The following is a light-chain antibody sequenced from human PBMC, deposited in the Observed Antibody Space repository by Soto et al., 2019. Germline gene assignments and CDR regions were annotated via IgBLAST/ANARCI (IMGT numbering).Light chain of an antibody. J-gene: IGLJ1*01. CDR3: GSYTGSIHV. CDR1: VGL. V-gene: IGLV2-14*02. Sequence: QSALTQPASVSGSPGQSVNISCTGTVGLVSWYQQHPGKVPKLIIYDDTKRPSWVSSRFSDSKSGNTASLTISGLQTEDEADYFRGSYTGSIHVFGNGTKVSVL. CDR2: DDT.